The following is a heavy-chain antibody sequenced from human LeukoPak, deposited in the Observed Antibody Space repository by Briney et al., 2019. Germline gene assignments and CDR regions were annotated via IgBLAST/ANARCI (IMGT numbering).Heavy chain of an antibody. V-gene: IGHV4-30-4*08. CDR3: ARVEPISGIDY. D-gene: IGHD3-10*01. CDR2: IYYSGST. CDR1: GDSFTSVTDY. Sequence: NASETLSLTCTVSGDSFTSVTDYWAWIRQPPGKGLEWIGYIYYSGSTYYNPSLKSRVTISVDTSKNQFSLKLSSVTAADTAVYYCARVEPISGIDYWGQGTLVTVSS. J-gene: IGHJ4*02.